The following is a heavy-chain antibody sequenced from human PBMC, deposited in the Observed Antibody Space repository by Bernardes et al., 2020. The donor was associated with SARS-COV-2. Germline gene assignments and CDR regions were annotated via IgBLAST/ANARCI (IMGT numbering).Heavy chain of an antibody. CDR3: AKGGFGELLPQFDY. CDR1: GFTFSSYG. V-gene: IGHV3-30*18. CDR2: ISHDGTIQ. D-gene: IGHD3-10*01. Sequence: GGSLRLSCAASGFTFSSYGMHWVRQAPGKGLEWVAVISHDGTIQYYEDSVKGRFTISRDNSKNTLYLQMNSLRTEDTAVYYCAKGGFGELLPQFDYWGQGTLVTVSS. J-gene: IGHJ4*02.